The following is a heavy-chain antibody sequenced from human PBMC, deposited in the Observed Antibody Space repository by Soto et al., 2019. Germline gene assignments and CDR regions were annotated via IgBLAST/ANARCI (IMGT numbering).Heavy chain of an antibody. CDR2: TIPIFGTA. D-gene: IGHD4-17*01. CDR3: ASRPDPYGGNAHFDY. Sequence: QVQLVQSGAEVKKPGSSGRVSCRASGATFSSYAIIWGRRALDQGLEWRGGTIPIFGTANYAQKFRGRFTITGDESTSTAYMELSSLRSEDTAVYYCASRPDPYGGNAHFDYWGQGTLVTVSS. CDR1: GATFSSYA. V-gene: IGHV1-69*01. J-gene: IGHJ4*02.